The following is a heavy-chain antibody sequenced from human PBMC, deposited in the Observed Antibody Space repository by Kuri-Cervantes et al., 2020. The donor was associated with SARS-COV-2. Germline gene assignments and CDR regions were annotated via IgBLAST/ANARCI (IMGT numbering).Heavy chain of an antibody. V-gene: IGHV3-21*01. D-gene: IGHD2-2*01. CDR1: GFTFSSYS. CDR2: ISSSSSYI. CDR3: ARALLGYCSSTSCYFHYFDY. Sequence: GESLKISCAASGFTFSSYSMNWVRQAPGKGLEWVSSISSSSSYIYYADSVKGRFTISRDNAKNSLYLQMNSLRAEDTAVYYCARALLGYCSSTSCYFHYFDYWGQGTPVTVSS. J-gene: IGHJ4*02.